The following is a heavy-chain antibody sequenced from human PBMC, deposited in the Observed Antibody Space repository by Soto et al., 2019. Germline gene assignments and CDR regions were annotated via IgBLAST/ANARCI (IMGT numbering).Heavy chain of an antibody. CDR2: IIPIFGTA. CDR1: GGTFSSYA. J-gene: IGHJ6*02. Sequence: QVQLVQSGAEVKKPGSSVKVSCKASGGTFSSYAISWVRQAPGQGLEWMGGIIPIFGTANYAQKFQGRVTMTADESTSTADMELSSLSSEDTAVYYCARDRSLTGQLNGARGWHYYYCGMDVWGQGTTVTVSS. CDR3: ARDRSLTGQLNGARGWHYYYCGMDV. V-gene: IGHV1-69*12. D-gene: IGHD6-6*01.